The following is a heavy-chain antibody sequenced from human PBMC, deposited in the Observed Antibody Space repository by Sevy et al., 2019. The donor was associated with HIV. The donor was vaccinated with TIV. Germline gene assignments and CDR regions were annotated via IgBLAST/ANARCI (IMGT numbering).Heavy chain of an antibody. J-gene: IGHJ4*02. CDR1: GGSISSSSYY. V-gene: IGHV4-39*01. CDR3: ARTEPPLSFPGARQLALGY. D-gene: IGHD6-6*01. CDR2: IFYSGTT. Sequence: SETLSLTCTVSGGSISSSSYYWGWVRQTPGKGPEWIGSIFYSGTTYYNPSLKTRVSMSVDTSKNQFSLYLTSVTAADTAVYYCARTEPPLSFPGARQLALGYWGQGTLVTVSS.